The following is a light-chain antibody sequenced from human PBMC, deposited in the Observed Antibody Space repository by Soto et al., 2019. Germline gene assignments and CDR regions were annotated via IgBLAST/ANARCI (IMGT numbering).Light chain of an antibody. V-gene: IGKV3-20*01. CDR1: RSVSSSY. CDR3: QQYGSSPPMYT. CDR2: GAS. Sequence: EIVLTQSPGTLSLSPGERATLSCRASRSVSSSYLAWYQQKPGQAPRLLIYGASSRATGIPDRFSGSGSGTDFTLTISRLEPEDGAVYYCQQYGSSPPMYTLGQGTK. J-gene: IGKJ2*01.